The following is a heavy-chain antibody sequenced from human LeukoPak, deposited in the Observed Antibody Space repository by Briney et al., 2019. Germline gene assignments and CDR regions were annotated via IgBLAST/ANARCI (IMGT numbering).Heavy chain of an antibody. CDR2: IYYSGST. CDR1: GGSISSSSYY. Sequence: PSETLSLTCTVSGGSISSSSYYWGWIRQPPGKGLEWIGSIYYSGSTYYNPSLKSRVTISVDTPKNQFSLKLSSVTAADTAVYYCAGGMVRGVLKDYYYGMDVWGQGTTVTVSS. V-gene: IGHV4-39*01. CDR3: AGGMVRGVLKDYYYGMDV. D-gene: IGHD3-10*01. J-gene: IGHJ6*02.